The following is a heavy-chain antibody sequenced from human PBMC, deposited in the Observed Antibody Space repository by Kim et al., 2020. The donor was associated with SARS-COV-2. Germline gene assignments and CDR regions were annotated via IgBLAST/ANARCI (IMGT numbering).Heavy chain of an antibody. CDR3: ARHELVAAGSWFDS. D-gene: IGHD6-13*01. CDR1: GGSITSSSDY. J-gene: IGHJ5*01. CDR2: VYYGGST. Sequence: SETLSLTCTVSGGSITSSSDYWGWIRQPPGKGLEWTGSVYYGGSTYYNPSLKSRVSISVDTSKNQFSLRLSSVTAADTAVYFCARHELVAAGSWFDSWGQGTLVTVSS. V-gene: IGHV4-39*01.